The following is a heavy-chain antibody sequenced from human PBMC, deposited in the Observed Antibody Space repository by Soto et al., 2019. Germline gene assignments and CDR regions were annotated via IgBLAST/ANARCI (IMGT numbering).Heavy chain of an antibody. V-gene: IGHV3-23*01. CDR1: GFTFSSYA. J-gene: IGHJ4*02. CDR2: ISGSGGST. D-gene: IGHD3-3*01. Sequence: GGSLRLSCAASGFTFSSYAMSWVRQAPEKGLEWVSAISGSGGSTYYADSVKGRFTISRDNSKNTLYLQMNSLRAEDTAVYYCAKDQELFGVVYYFDYWGQGTLVTVSS. CDR3: AKDQELFGVVYYFDY.